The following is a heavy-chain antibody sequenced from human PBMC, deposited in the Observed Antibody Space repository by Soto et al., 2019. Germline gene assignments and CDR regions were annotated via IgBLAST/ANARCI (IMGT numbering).Heavy chain of an antibody. V-gene: IGHV4-31*03. J-gene: IGHJ5*02. CDR1: GGSISSGYSY. Sequence: SETLSLTCTVSGGSISSGYSYWSWIRQHPGKGLEWIGYIYYSGSAYYNPSLKSRVTISVDTSKNQFSLRLSSVTAADTAVYYCARVFLRFGEINYFDPWGQGTLVTVSS. CDR3: ARVFLRFGEINYFDP. D-gene: IGHD3-10*01. CDR2: IYYSGSA.